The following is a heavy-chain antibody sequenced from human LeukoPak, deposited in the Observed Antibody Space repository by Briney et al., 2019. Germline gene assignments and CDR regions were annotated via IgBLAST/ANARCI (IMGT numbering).Heavy chain of an antibody. D-gene: IGHD1-26*01. J-gene: IGHJ4*02. Sequence: GGSLGLSCAASGFTFSKYWMSWVRQAPGKGLEWVANMNQDGSENYYVDSVKGRFTISRENAKNSLYLQMNSLRAEDTAVYYCARDSDFDYWGQGTLVTVSS. CDR2: MNQDGSEN. V-gene: IGHV3-7*01. CDR3: ARDSDFDY. CDR1: GFTFSKYW.